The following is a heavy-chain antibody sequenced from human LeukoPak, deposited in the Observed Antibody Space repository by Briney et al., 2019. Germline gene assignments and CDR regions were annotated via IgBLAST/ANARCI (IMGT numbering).Heavy chain of an antibody. D-gene: IGHD1-26*01. CDR3: ASEFIVGATFDY. Sequence: GGSLRLSCAASGFTFRSYGMNWVRQAPGKGLELVSYITSSGNTIYYADSVKGRFTISRDNAKTSLYLQMNSLRAEDTAVYYCASEFIVGATFDYWGQGTLVTVSS. V-gene: IGHV3-48*03. J-gene: IGHJ4*02. CDR2: ITSSGNTI. CDR1: GFTFRSYG.